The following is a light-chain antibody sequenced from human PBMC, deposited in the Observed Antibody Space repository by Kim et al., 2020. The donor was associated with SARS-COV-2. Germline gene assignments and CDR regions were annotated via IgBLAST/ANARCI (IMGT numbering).Light chain of an antibody. CDR2: AAS. CDR3: QQRSNWPPGYT. J-gene: IGKJ2*01. CDR1: QRVSSY. Sequence: PGERATLSCWTSQRVSSYLAWYQPKPGQSPRLLLYAASTRAPGIPARFSGSGSGTVFTLTLSSLEPEDFAVYYCQQRSNWPPGYTFGQGTKLEI. V-gene: IGKV3-11*01.